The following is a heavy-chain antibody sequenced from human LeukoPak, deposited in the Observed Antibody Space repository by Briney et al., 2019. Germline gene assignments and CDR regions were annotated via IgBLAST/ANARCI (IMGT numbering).Heavy chain of an antibody. CDR2: VYYNGNT. CDR1: GGSISSSSYY. V-gene: IGHV4-39*07. D-gene: IGHD3-10*01. J-gene: IGHJ4*02. CDR3: ARDVKAGSGIDY. Sequence: SETLSLTCTVSGGSISSSSYYWGWIRQPPGKGLEWVGRVYYNGNTYYNPSLKSRITISLDTSKNQFSLNLRSVTAADTAVYYCARDVKAGSGIDYWGQGTLVTVSS.